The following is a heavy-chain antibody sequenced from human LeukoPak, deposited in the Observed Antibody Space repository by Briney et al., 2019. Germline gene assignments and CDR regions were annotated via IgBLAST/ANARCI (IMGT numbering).Heavy chain of an antibody. CDR2: IYYSGST. CDR1: GGSISSYY. V-gene: IGHV4-59*12. Sequence: SETLSLTCTVSGGSISSYYWSWIRQPPGKGLEWIGYIYYSGSTNYNPSLKSRVTISIDTAKNQFSLKLSSVTAADTAIYYCARGFYFYYGMDVWGQGTTVTVSS. CDR3: ARGFYFYYGMDV. J-gene: IGHJ6*02. D-gene: IGHD2/OR15-2a*01.